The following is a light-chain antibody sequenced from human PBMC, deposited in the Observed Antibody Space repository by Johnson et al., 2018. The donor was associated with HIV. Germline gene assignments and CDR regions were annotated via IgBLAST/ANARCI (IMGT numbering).Light chain of an antibody. V-gene: IGLV1-51*01. Sequence: QSVLTQPPSVSAAPGQTVTISCSGSSSNVGSSFVSWYRQVPGTAPKLLIYDNNKRPSGIPDRFSGSKSDTSATRGITGRQTGDEADYYCGTWDSSLSALYVFGTGTKVTVL. J-gene: IGLJ1*01. CDR2: DNN. CDR3: GTWDSSLSALYV. CDR1: SSNVGSSF.